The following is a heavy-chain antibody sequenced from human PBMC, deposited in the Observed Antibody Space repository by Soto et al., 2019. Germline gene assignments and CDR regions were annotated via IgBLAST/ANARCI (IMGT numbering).Heavy chain of an antibody. Sequence: PGGSLRLSCAASGFTFSSYAMSWVRQAPGKGLEWVSAISGSGGSTYYADSVKGRFTISRDNSKNTLYLQMNSLRAEDTAVYYCAGRPMIVLGEHDYWGQGTLVTVSS. CDR2: ISGSGGST. V-gene: IGHV3-23*01. D-gene: IGHD3-22*01. J-gene: IGHJ4*02. CDR1: GFTFSSYA. CDR3: AGRPMIVLGEHDY.